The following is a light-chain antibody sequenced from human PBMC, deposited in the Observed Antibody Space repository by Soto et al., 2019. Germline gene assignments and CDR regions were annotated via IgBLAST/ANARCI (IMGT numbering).Light chain of an antibody. J-gene: IGKJ1*01. CDR1: QSVDAY. CDR3: QQRSNWAPT. CDR2: DAS. V-gene: IGKV3-11*01. Sequence: EIVLTQSPATLYLSPGERATLSCRASQSVDAYLAWYQQRPGQAPRLLIFDASNRATGIPTRFSGSGSGTDLTLTISSLEPEDFAVYYCQQRSNWAPTFGQGTKVEIK.